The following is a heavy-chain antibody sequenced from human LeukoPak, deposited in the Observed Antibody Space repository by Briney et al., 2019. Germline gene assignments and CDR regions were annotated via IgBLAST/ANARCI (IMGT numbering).Heavy chain of an antibody. Sequence: PGGSLRLSCAASGFTFSSYWMSWVRQAPGKGLEWVANIKQDGSEKYYVDSVKGRFTISRDNAKNSLYLQMNSLRAEDTAVYYCARDWEYSSSWYGYWGQGTLVTVSS. J-gene: IGHJ4*02. CDR3: ARDWEYSSSWYGY. CDR2: IKQDGSEK. CDR1: GFTFSSYW. D-gene: IGHD6-13*01. V-gene: IGHV3-7*01.